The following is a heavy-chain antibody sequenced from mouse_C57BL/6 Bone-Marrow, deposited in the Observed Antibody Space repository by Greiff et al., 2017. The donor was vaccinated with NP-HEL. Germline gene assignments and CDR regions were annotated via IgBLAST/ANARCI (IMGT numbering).Heavy chain of an antibody. CDR1: GYTFTSYW. V-gene: IGHV1-55*01. CDR2: IYPGRGST. CDR3: ARGNLYAMDY. Sequence: QVQLQQPGAELVKPGASVKMSCKASGYTFTSYWITWVKQRPGQGLEWIGDIYPGRGSTNYNEQFKSKATLTVATSSSTAYMQLSSLTSEDSAVYDCARGNLYAMDYWGQGTSVTVSS. J-gene: IGHJ4*01. D-gene: IGHD2-1*01.